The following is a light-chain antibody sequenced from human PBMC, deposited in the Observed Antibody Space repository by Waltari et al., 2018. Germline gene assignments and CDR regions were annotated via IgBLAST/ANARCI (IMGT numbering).Light chain of an antibody. CDR1: QSIRGW. J-gene: IGKJ1*01. CDR3: QQYSSFST. CDR2: DAS. V-gene: IGKV1-5*01. Sequence: DIQMTQSPSMLSASVRDRVTITCRASQSIRGWLAWSQLTPGLAPKLLIYDASNLGGGVPSRFSGSGFGTNFTLTISSLQPDDFATYYCQQYSSFSTFGLGTKV.